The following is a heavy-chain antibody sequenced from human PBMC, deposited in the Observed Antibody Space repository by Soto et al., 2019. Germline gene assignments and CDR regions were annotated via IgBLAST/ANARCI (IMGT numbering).Heavy chain of an antibody. CDR2: IYSGGST. CDR1: VFTVSSNY. CDR3: ARASYRYSGMDV. Sequence: AGGSLRLSCAASVFTVSSNYMNWVRQAPGKGLEWVSVIYSGGSTYYADSVKGRFTISRDNSKNTLYLQMNSLRADDTAVYYCARASYRYSGMDVWGQGTTVTVSS. V-gene: IGHV3-53*01. J-gene: IGHJ6*02. D-gene: IGHD3-16*02.